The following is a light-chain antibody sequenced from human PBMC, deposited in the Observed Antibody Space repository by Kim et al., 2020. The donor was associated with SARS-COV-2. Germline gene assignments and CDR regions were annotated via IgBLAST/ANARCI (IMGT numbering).Light chain of an antibody. V-gene: IGLV3-21*04. Sequence: GKTARITCGGNNIGSKSVHWYQQKPGQAPGLVIYYDSDRPSGIPERFSGSNSGNTATLTISGVEAGDEADYYCQVWDSSSDHPGVVFGGGTQLTVL. CDR2: YDS. J-gene: IGLJ2*01. CDR1: NIGSKS. CDR3: QVWDSSSDHPGVV.